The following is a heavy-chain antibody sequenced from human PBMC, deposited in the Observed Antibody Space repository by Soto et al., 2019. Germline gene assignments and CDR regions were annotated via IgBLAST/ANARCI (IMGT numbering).Heavy chain of an antibody. Sequence: PSETLSLTCTVSGGSLSSSSYYWGWIRQPPGKGLEWIGSIYYSGSTYYNPSLKSRVTISVDTSKNQFSLKLSSVTAADTAVYYCARLYSSSWYSKDDAFDIWGQGTMDTVSS. V-gene: IGHV4-39*01. J-gene: IGHJ3*02. CDR3: ARLYSSSWYSKDDAFDI. CDR2: IYYSGST. CDR1: GGSLSSSSYY. D-gene: IGHD6-13*01.